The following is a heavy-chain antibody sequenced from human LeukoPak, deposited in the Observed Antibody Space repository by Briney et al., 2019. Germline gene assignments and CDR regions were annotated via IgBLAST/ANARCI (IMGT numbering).Heavy chain of an antibody. CDR1: GFPFSDYY. J-gene: IGHJ4*02. D-gene: IGHD3-22*01. V-gene: IGHV3-11*01. CDR3: ARGHARRGRGYYDSSGALDY. Sequence: GGSLDLSCAASGFPFSDYYMSWIRPAPGKGLGWVSYISSSGSTIYYADSVKGRFTISRDNAKNSLYLQMNSLRAEDTAVYYCARGHARRGRGYYDSSGALDYWGQGTLVTVSS. CDR2: ISSSGSTI.